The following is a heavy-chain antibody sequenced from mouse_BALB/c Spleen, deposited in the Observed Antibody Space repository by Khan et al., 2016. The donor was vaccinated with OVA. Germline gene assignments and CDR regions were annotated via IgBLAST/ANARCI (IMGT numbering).Heavy chain of an antibody. CDR2: IAPGSGSC. V-gene: IGHV1S41*01. J-gene: IGHJ4*01. CDR3: ARANYYGSSRYALDY. CDR1: GYTFTSYW. D-gene: IGHD1-1*01. Sequence: DLVKPGASVKLSCKASGYTFTSYWINWIKQRPGQGLELIGRIAPGSGSCYYSEMFKGKATLTVDTSYSTASIQLSSLSSEDSAVDFCARANYYGSSRYALDYWGQGTSVTVSS.